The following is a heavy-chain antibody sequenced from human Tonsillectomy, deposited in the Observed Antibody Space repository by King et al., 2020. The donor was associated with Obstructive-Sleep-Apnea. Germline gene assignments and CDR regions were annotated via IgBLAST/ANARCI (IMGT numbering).Heavy chain of an antibody. Sequence: TLKESGHTLVKPTQTLTLTGPFSGFSLSNIGVGVGWICQPPGKALEWLSLIAIEYDKRYSPFLNSRLTITQDTSKNQVVLTMTNMDPVDTATYYCAHRGTYRYYFQYWGQGTLVTVSS. CDR1: GFSLSNIGVG. CDR3: AHRGTYRYYFQY. D-gene: IGHD2-2*01. V-gene: IGHV2-5*02. J-gene: IGHJ4*02. CDR2: IAIEYDK.